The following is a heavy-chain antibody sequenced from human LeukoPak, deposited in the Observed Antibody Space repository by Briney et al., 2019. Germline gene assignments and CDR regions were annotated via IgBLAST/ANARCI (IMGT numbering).Heavy chain of an antibody. CDR1: GFTFSSYG. CDR2: IRYDGSNK. V-gene: IGHV3-30*02. D-gene: IGHD6-13*01. J-gene: IGHJ3*02. Sequence: PGGSLRLSCAASGFTFSSYGMHWVRQAPGKGLEWVAFIRYDGSNKYYADSVKGQFTISRDNSKNTLYLQMNSLRAEDTAVYYCAKKQLSTDRAFDIWGQGTMVTVSS. CDR3: AKKQLSTDRAFDI.